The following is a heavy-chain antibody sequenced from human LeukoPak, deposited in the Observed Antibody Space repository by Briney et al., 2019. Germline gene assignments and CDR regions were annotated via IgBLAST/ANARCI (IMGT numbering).Heavy chain of an antibody. Sequence: PSETLSLTCTVSGSPTSGYYWSWLRQPPGKELEWIAYIHYSGSTKYNPSLKSRGTISVDTSKNQFSLKLSSVTAADTAVYYCARHGGYSYGSFDCWGQGTLVTVSS. CDR1: GSPTSGYY. CDR3: ARHGGYSYGSFDC. J-gene: IGHJ4*02. CDR2: IHYSGST. D-gene: IGHD5-18*01. V-gene: IGHV4-59*08.